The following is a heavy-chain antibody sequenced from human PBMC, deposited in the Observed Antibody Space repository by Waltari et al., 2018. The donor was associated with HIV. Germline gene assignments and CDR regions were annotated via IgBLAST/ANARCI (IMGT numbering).Heavy chain of an antibody. Sequence: EVQLVESGGGLVQPGGSLRLSCAASGFTFSSYAMHWVRQAPGKGLEYVSAISSNGGSTYYANSVKGRLSISRDNSKNTLYLQMGSLRAEDRAVYYCARGSYYDYVWGSYRADDAFDIWGQGTMVTVSS. V-gene: IGHV3-64*01. CDR3: ARGSYYDYVWGSYRADDAFDI. J-gene: IGHJ3*02. CDR1: GFTFSSYA. CDR2: ISSNGGST. D-gene: IGHD3-16*02.